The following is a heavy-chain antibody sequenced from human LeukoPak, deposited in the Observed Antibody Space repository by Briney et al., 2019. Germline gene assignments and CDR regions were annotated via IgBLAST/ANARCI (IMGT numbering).Heavy chain of an antibody. CDR1: GFTFSSYA. Sequence: GGSLRLSCAASGFTFSSYAMSWVRQAPGKGLEWVSSISGRGDSTDNADSVKGRFTISRDNSKSTLYLQMNSLRAEDTAVYYCAKAQCGGASCSRLDDWGQGTLVTVSS. D-gene: IGHD2-21*01. V-gene: IGHV3-23*01. J-gene: IGHJ4*02. CDR2: ISGRGDST. CDR3: AKAQCGGASCSRLDD.